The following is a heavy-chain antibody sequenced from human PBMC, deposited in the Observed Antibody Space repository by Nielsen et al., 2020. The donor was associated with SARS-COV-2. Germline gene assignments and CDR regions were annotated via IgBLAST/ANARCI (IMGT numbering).Heavy chain of an antibody. CDR2: VSAYTADT. V-gene: IGHV1-18*04. J-gene: IGHJ5*02. CDR1: GFIFHNYG. D-gene: IGHD3/OR15-3a*01. CDR3: ARVWTSTPAFNP. Sequence: ASVKVSCKASGFIFHNYGFSWVRQVPGGGLEWMGWVSAYTADTNYAQNFQGRVAMTTDTSTNTVYMELRGLRSDDTAVYYCARVWTSTPAFNPWGQGTRVTVSS.